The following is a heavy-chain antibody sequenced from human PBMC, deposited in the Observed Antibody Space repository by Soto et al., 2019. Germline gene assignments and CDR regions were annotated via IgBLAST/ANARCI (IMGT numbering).Heavy chain of an antibody. J-gene: IGHJ4*02. CDR2: ISDSGGST. CDR3: AKAATITTLYNVDF. D-gene: IGHD4-4*01. CDR1: GFTFSSFG. Sequence: EVQLLESGGGLVQPGGSLRLSCAASGFTFSSFGMNWVRQAPGKGLEWVSLISDSGGSTYHADSVKGRFTISRDNSKNTLYLQMKSLRVEDTAVYYCAKAATITTLYNVDFWGQGTLVTVSS. V-gene: IGHV3-23*01.